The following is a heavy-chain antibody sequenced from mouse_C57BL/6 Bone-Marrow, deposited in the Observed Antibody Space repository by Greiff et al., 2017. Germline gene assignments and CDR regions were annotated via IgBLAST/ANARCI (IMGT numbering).Heavy chain of an antibody. CDR1: GFTFSDYY. CDR2: ISNGGGST. D-gene: IGHD2-1*01. Sequence: EVQLVESGGGLVQPGGSLKLSCAASGFTFSDYYMYWVRQTPEKRLEWVAYISNGGGSTYYPDTVKGRCTISRDNDKNTLYLQMSRLKSEDTAMYYCARHRYYGNYGYFDYWGQGTTRTVSS. J-gene: IGHJ2*01. CDR3: ARHRYYGNYGYFDY. V-gene: IGHV5-12*01.